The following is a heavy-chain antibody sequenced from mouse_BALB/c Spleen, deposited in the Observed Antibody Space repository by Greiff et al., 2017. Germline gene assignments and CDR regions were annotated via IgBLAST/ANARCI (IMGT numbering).Heavy chain of an antibody. CDR1: GYTFTSYV. V-gene: IGHV1-14*01. CDR3: AGKGTWTGAWFAY. D-gene: IGHD3-3*01. Sequence: EVQLQQSGPELVKPGASVKMSCKASGYTFTSYVMHWVKQKPGQGLEWIGYINPYNDGTKYNEKFKGQATLTSDKSSSTAYMELSSLTSEDSAVYYCAGKGTWTGAWFAYWGQGTLVTVSA. J-gene: IGHJ3*01. CDR2: INPYNDGT.